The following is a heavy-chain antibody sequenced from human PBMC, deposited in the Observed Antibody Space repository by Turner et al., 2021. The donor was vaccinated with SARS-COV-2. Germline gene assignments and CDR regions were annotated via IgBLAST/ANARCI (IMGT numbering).Heavy chain of an antibody. CDR3: ASPDTAMVTWPQGFDY. V-gene: IGHV4-39*01. CDR2: IYYSGST. D-gene: IGHD5-18*01. Sequence: QLQLQESGPGLVKPSVTLSLTCSVSGGSISSSSYYCGWIRQPPGKGLEWIGSIYYSGSTYYDPSLKSRVTITVDTSKNQFSLKLSSVTAADTAVYYCASPDTAMVTWPQGFDYWGQGTLVTVSS. CDR1: GGSISSSSYY. J-gene: IGHJ4*02.